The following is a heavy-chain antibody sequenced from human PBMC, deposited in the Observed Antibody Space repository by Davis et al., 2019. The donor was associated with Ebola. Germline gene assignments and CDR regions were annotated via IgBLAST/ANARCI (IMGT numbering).Heavy chain of an antibody. Sequence: ASVKVSCKTSGYTFRNYDINWVRQATGQGREWMGWMNPHNRNTGYAQKFQGRFTMTSNTAISTAYMELSGLTSEDTAVYFCARDHGVTGTGAFDPWGQGTLVTVSS. J-gene: IGHJ5*02. D-gene: IGHD2-21*02. CDR3: ARDHGVTGTGAFDP. V-gene: IGHV1-8*01. CDR1: GYTFRNYD. CDR2: MNPHNRNT.